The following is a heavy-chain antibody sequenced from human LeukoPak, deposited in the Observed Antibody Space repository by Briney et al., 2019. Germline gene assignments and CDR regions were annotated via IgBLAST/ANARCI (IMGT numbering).Heavy chain of an antibody. D-gene: IGHD3-10*01. Sequence: GGYLRLSCAASGFTFSSYGMHWVRQAPGKGLEWVAVIWYDGSNKYYADSVKGRFTISRDNSKNTLYLQMNSLRAEDTAVYYCARDRYGSGSYYYSWGQGTLVTVSS. V-gene: IGHV3-33*08. CDR3: ARDRYGSGSYYYS. CDR2: IWYDGSNK. J-gene: IGHJ5*02. CDR1: GFTFSSYG.